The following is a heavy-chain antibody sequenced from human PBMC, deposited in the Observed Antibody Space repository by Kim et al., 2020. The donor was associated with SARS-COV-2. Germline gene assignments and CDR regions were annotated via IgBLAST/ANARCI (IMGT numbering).Heavy chain of an antibody. CDR2: INPSGGST. D-gene: IGHD3-22*01. V-gene: IGHV1-46*01. Sequence: ASVKVSCKASGYTFTSYYMHWVRQAPGQGLEWMGIINPSGGSTSYAQKFQGRVTMTRDTSTSTVYMELSSLRSEDTAVYYCARDEGKDYYDSSGYSDYWGQGTLVTVSS. CDR3: ARDEGKDYYDSSGYSDY. J-gene: IGHJ4*02. CDR1: GYTFTSYY.